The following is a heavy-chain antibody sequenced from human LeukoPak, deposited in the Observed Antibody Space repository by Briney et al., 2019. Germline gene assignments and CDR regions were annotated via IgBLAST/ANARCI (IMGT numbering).Heavy chain of an antibody. Sequence: SETLSLTCTVSGGSISSYYWSWIRQPPGKGLEWIGYIYYSGSTNYNPSLKSRVTISVDTSKNQFSLKLSSVTAADTAVYYCARGRYYYGSGSHFNWFDPWGQGTLVTVSS. CDR3: ARGRYYYGSGSHFNWFDP. V-gene: IGHV4-59*01. J-gene: IGHJ5*02. CDR2: IYYSGST. D-gene: IGHD3-10*01. CDR1: GGSISSYY.